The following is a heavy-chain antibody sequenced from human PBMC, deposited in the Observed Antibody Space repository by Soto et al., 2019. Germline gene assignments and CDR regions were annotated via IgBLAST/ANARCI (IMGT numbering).Heavy chain of an antibody. CDR1: GYTFTSYD. J-gene: IGHJ3*02. V-gene: IGHV1-8*01. CDR3: ARGDFWSGYDAFDI. D-gene: IGHD3-3*01. Sequence: SVKVSCKASGYTFTSYDINWVRQATVQGLEWMGWMNPNSGNTGYAQKFQGRVTMTRNTSISTAYMELSSLRSEDTAVYYCARGDFWSGYDAFDIWGQGTMVTVSS. CDR2: MNPNSGNT.